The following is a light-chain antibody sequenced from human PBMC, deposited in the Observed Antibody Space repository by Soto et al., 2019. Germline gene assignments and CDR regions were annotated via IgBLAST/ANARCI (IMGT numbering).Light chain of an antibody. CDR2: SAS. Sequence: EVVLTQSPGTLSLSPGERVTLSCRASQSVASSYLAWYQQKPGRAPRLPFYSASSRATGIPDRFSGSGSGTDFTLPISRLEPEDFAVYYCHHFGSLPETFGQGTNVE. CDR1: QSVASSY. V-gene: IGKV3-20*01. CDR3: HHFGSLPET. J-gene: IGKJ1*01.